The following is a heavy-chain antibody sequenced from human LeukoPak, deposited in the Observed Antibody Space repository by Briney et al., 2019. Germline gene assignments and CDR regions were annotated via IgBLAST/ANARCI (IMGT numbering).Heavy chain of an antibody. CDR1: GGTFSSYA. J-gene: IGHJ6*03. CDR2: IIPIFGTA. D-gene: IGHD3-10*01. CDR3: ARADTMVRQGYYYYMDV. Sequence: GSSVTVSCKASGGTFSSYAISWVRQAPGQGLEWMGGIIPIFGTANYAQKFQGRVTITADKSTSTAYMELSSLRSEDTAVYYCARADTMVRQGYYYYMDVWGKGTTVTVSS. V-gene: IGHV1-69*06.